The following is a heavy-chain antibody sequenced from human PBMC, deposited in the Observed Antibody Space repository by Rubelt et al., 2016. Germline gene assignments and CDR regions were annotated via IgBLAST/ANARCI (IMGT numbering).Heavy chain of an antibody. V-gene: IGHV4-4*07. J-gene: IGHJ6*02. D-gene: IGHD5-12*01. CDR2: IYSSGST. Sequence: QVQLQESGPGLVKPSETLSLTCTVSGGSISRYYWSWIRQPAGKGLEWIGRIYSSGSTNYNPSLKSRVTMSVDTSKNQLSLKLSSVTAADTAVYYCARVFPTTSYYYGMDVWGQGTTVTVSS. CDR1: GGSISRYY. CDR3: ARVFPTTSYYYGMDV.